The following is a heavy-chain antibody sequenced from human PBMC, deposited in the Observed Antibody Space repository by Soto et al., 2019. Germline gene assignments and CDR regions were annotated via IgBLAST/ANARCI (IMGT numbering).Heavy chain of an antibody. Sequence: EVQLVESGGGLVQPGGSLRLSCAASGFSVSDNYMSWVRQAPGTGLEWISVIYNRGDTYYADSVKCRLTISRDNSRNTVSLQINDLRVEDTAISYCARDPGYGRGVSFEPWGQGIPVTVSS. CDR1: GFSVSDNY. CDR3: ARDPGYGRGVSFEP. D-gene: IGHD2-8*01. V-gene: IGHV3-66*01. CDR2: IYNRGDT. J-gene: IGHJ5*02.